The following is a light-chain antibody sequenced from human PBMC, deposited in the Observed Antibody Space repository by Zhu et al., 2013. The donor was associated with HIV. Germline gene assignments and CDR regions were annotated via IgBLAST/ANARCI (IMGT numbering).Light chain of an antibody. J-gene: IGLJ1*01. CDR3: QTWDYISDHYV. V-gene: IGLV3-21*04. CDR2: DDN. CDR1: DIGSTS. Sequence: SNVLTQPPSMSVAPGETARITCEGNDIGSTSVHWYQQKPGQAPVLVIYDDNDRPSGIPERLSGSKSGSTATLTITRVEAGDEADYYCQTWDYISDHYVFGSGTKVTVL.